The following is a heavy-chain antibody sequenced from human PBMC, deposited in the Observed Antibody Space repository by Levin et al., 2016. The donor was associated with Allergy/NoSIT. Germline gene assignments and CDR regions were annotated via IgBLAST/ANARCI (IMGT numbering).Heavy chain of an antibody. Sequence: WIRQPPGKGLEWIGYIYYSGSTNYNPSLKSRVTISVDTSKNQFSLKLSSVTAADTAVYYCARDESLFGAYGMDVWGQGTTVTVSS. J-gene: IGHJ6*02. CDR2: IYYSGST. D-gene: IGHD3-10*02. CDR3: ARDESLFGAYGMDV. V-gene: IGHV4-59*01.